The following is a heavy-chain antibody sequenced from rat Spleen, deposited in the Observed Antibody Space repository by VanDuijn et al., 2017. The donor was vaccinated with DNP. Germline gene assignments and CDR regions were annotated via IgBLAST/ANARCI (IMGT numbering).Heavy chain of an antibody. J-gene: IGHJ3*01. D-gene: IGHD4-1*01. CDR1: GFTFSDYY. Sequence: EVQLVESGGGLVQPGRSLKLSCAASGFTFSDYYMAWVRQVPGKGLEWVASITSSGGSTYYPDSVKGRFTISRDNTKSSLYLQMDSLRSEDTATYFCTTGGAGAYWGQGTLVTVSS. CDR2: ITSSGGST. CDR3: TTGGAGAY. V-gene: IGHV5-20*01.